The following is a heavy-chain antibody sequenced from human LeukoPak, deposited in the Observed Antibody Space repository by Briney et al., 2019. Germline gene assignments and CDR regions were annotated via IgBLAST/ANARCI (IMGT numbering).Heavy chain of an antibody. Sequence: ASVEVSCTASGYTFTGYYMRWVRQAPGQGLEWMGWINPNSGGTNYAQKFQGRVTMTRDTSISTAYMELSRLRSDDTAVYYCARDLQDAAMAGWFDPCGQGTLVTVSS. CDR2: INPNSGGT. V-gene: IGHV1-2*02. CDR1: GYTFTGYY. CDR3: ARDLQDAAMAGWFDP. J-gene: IGHJ5*02. D-gene: IGHD5-18*01.